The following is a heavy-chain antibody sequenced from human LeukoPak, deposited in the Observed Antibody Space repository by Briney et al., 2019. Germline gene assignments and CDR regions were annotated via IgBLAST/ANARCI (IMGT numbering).Heavy chain of an antibody. V-gene: IGHV3-30*18. CDR2: ISYDGSNE. D-gene: IGHD6-19*01. CDR1: GFTFSNYG. J-gene: IGHJ3*02. CDR3: AKARQWLVYDAFGI. Sequence: PGRSLRLSCAASGFTFSNYGMHWVRQAPGKGLEWVALISYDGSNEYYADSVKGRFTISRDNSKNTLYLQMNSLGAEDTAVYYCAKARQWLVYDAFGIWGQGTMVTVSS.